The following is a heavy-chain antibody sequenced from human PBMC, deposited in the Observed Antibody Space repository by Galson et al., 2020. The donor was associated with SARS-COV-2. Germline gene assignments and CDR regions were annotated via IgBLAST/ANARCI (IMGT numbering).Heavy chain of an antibody. D-gene: IGHD3-16*01. CDR3: ARLCVGSPQGLRWWEQPDDQYCGLDV. Sequence: ASEPLSLTCSIPGVPVSRYHWSWIRQSPGKGLEWVAYFYNTVTSNSTPSPMSPVTLSIDTSQNQLSLKLTSGTAADTARYYCARLCVGSPQGLRWWEQPDDQYCGLDVWGQGTTVTVSS. CDR1: GVPVSRYH. CDR2: FYNTVTS. V-gene: IGHV4-59*08. J-gene: IGHJ6*02.